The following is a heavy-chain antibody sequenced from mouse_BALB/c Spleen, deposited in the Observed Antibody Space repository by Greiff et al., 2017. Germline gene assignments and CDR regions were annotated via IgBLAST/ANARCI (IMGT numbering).Heavy chain of an antibody. CDR3: ARGLRRTGFDY. V-gene: IGHV5-9-4*01. CDR2: ISSGGSYT. J-gene: IGHJ2*01. Sequence: DVMLVESGGGLVKPGGSLKLSCAASGFTFSSYAMSWVRQSPEKRLEWVAEISSGGSYTYYPDTVTGRFTISRDNAKNTLYLEMSSLRSEDTAMYYCARGLRRTGFDYWGQGTTLTVSS. CDR1: GFTFSSYA. D-gene: IGHD2-4*01.